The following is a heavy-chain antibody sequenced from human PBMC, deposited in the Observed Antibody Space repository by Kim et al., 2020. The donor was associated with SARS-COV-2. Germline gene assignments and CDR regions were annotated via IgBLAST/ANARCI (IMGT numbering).Heavy chain of an antibody. CDR2: LNSDGDEP. CDR3: AKVVDVGGYWGESDY. D-gene: IGHD1-26*01. Sequence: GGSLRLSCAVSGFTFRSSSMSWVRQAPGKGLEWVSSLNSDGDEPVYADSVKGRFTISRDNPKNTLYLQMNSLRVDDTAVYHCAKVVDVGGYWGESDYWGQGTLVTVSS. J-gene: IGHJ4*02. CDR1: GFTFRSSS. V-gene: IGHV3-23*01.